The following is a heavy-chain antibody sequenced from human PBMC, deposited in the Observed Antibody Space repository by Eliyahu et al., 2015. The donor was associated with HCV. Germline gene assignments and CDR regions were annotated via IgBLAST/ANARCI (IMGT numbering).Heavy chain of an antibody. D-gene: IGHD3-3*01. CDR2: IXPNSGGI. CDR1: GYTFXGYY. J-gene: IGHJ5*02. V-gene: IGHV1-2*02. Sequence: QVQLVQSGAEVKKPGASGKVSCKASGYTFXGYYMXWVRQAPGQGLEGMGWIXPNSGGIHYAQTFQGRVTMTRDTSISTAYMELSRLRSDDTAVYYCARSLRVQATFNHDFWSGSWFDPWGQGTLVTVSS. CDR3: ARSLRVQATFNHDFWSGSWFDP.